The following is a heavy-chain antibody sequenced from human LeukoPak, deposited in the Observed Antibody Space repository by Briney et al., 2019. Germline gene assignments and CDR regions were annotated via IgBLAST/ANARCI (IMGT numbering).Heavy chain of an antibody. D-gene: IGHD2-15*01. CDR3: APKVVGSTPFDY. V-gene: IGHV3-23*01. CDR1: GFTFSSYG. J-gene: IGHJ4*02. Sequence: PGGSLRLSCAASGFTFSSYGMHWVRQAPGKGLEWVSSISGSSGRTYYADSVKGRFTISRDNSKNTLYLQMNSLRAADTAVYYCAPKVVGSTPFDYWGQGTLVTVSS. CDR2: ISGSSGRT.